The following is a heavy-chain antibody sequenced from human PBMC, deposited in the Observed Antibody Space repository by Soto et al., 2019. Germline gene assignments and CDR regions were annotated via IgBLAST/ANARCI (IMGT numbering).Heavy chain of an antibody. Sequence: SETLSLTCTVSGGSISSYYWSWIRQPPGKGLEWIGYIYYSGSTNYNPSLKSRLTITKDTSKNQVVLTMTNMDPVDTATYYCAHHSRVQLWLPSYFDYWGQGTLVTVSS. J-gene: IGHJ4*02. D-gene: IGHD5-18*01. CDR2: IYYSGST. CDR3: AHHSRVQLWLPSYFDY. CDR1: GGSISSYY. V-gene: IGHV4-59*01.